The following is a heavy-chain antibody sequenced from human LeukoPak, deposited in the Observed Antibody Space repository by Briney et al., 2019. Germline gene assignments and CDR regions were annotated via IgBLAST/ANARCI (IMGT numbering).Heavy chain of an antibody. CDR1: GGSINGGSYY. D-gene: IGHD3-10*01. Sequence: SQTLSLTCSVSGGSINGGSYYWSWIRQPAGKPLEWIGHIFTTGSTSYNPSLRTRVTISEDSSKDQFSLNLKSVTAADTAVYYCARVPRPITMVRGVPFFDYWSQGTLVTVSS. J-gene: IGHJ4*02. CDR2: IFTTGST. CDR3: ARVPRPITMVRGVPFFDY. V-gene: IGHV4-61*09.